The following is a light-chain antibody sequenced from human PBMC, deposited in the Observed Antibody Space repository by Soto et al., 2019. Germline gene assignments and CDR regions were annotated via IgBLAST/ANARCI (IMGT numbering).Light chain of an antibody. J-gene: IGLJ2*01. CDR3: SSYTRSTTLNVL. CDR2: VVS. Sequence: QSALAQPTSVSGSPGQSIAISCTGTSSDVGGYNYVSWHQQHPGKAPKVLISVVSNRPSGVSNRFSGSKSGNTASLTISGLQAEDEAEYYCSSYTRSTTLNVLFGGGTKLTVL. CDR1: SSDVGGYNY. V-gene: IGLV2-14*01.